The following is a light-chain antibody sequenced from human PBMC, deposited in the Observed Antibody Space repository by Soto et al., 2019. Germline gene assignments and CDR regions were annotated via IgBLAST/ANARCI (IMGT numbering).Light chain of an antibody. CDR1: QSVSSN. Sequence: EIVLTQSPGTLSLSPGERATLSCRASQSVSSNYLAWYQQKPGQAPRLLIYGASTRATGIPARFSGSGSGTEFTLTISSLQSEDFAVYYCQEYNYWPPTFGQGTKVDI. J-gene: IGKJ1*01. V-gene: IGKV3-15*01. CDR2: GAS. CDR3: QEYNYWPPT.